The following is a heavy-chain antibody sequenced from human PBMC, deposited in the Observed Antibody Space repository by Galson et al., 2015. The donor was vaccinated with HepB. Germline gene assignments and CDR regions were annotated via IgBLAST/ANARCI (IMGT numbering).Heavy chain of an antibody. Sequence: QSGAEVKKPGASVKVSCKASGYTFTSYYMHWVRQAPGQGLEWMGIINPSGGSTSYAQKLQGRVTMTRDTSTSTVYMELSSLRSEDTAVYYCARLSSPYYYDSSGYYDYWGQGTLVTVSS. D-gene: IGHD3-22*01. J-gene: IGHJ4*02. CDR1: GYTFTSYY. CDR3: ARLSSPYYYDSSGYYDY. CDR2: INPSGGST. V-gene: IGHV1-46*04.